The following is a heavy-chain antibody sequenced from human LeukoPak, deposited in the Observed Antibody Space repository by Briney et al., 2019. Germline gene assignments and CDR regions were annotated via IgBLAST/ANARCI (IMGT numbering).Heavy chain of an antibody. J-gene: IGHJ2*01. D-gene: IGHD2-8*02. CDR3: ARVRTEWYINL. Sequence: GGSLRLSCTGSGFIFNSHWMTWVRQAPGMGLEWVGKIRQDGDEKFYAESVRGRFTISRDNAKNSLYLHLNSLRAEDTAIYCARVRTEWYINLWGRGTLVTVSP. CDR1: GFIFNSHW. CDR2: IRQDGDEK. V-gene: IGHV3-7*01.